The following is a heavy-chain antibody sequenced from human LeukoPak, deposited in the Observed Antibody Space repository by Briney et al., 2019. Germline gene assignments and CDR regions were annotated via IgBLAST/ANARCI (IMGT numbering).Heavy chain of an antibody. V-gene: IGHV4-61*01. J-gene: IGHJ4*02. CDR3: ARAYPASGGGSLYDYVWGSYRYTVSYVFDY. CDR1: GGSVSSGSYY. D-gene: IGHD3-16*02. CDR2: IYYSGST. Sequence: SETLSLTCTVSGGSVSSGSYYWSWIRQPPGKGLEWIGYIYYSGSTNYNPSLKSRVTISVDTSKNQFSLKLSSVTAADTAVYYCARAYPASGGGSLYDYVWGSYRYTVSYVFDYWGQGTLVTVSS.